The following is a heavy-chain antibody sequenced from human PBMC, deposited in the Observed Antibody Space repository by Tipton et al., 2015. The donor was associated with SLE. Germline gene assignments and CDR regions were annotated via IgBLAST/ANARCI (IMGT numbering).Heavy chain of an antibody. CDR1: GGSISSHY. D-gene: IGHD2-8*01. V-gene: IGHV4-59*08. CDR3: ARGMLTWRGAIVGVDV. Sequence: TLSLTCSVSGGSISSHYWIWIRQPPGKGLEWIGYSSYGGDTNYNPSLKSRVTISVDTAKNQFSLKLTSVTAADTAVYYCARGMLTWRGAIVGVDVWGQGTTVNVSS. CDR2: SSYGGDT. J-gene: IGHJ6*02.